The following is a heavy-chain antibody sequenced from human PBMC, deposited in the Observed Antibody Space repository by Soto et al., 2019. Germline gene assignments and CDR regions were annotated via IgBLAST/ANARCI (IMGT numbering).Heavy chain of an antibody. J-gene: IGHJ6*03. CDR2: IYYSGST. V-gene: IGHV4-31*03. D-gene: IGHD3-10*01. CDR1: GGSISSGDYY. Sequence: SETLSLTCSVSGGSISSGDYYWSWLRQHPGKGLEWIGYIYYSGSTYYNPSLKSRATVSLDTSKKHCSLKLSSVTAADTAVYYCARVGAYYYYYLDVWGKGTTVTVSS. CDR3: ARVGAYYYYYLDV.